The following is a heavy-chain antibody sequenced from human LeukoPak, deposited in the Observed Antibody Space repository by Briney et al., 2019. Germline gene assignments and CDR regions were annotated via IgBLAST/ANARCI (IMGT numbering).Heavy chain of an antibody. V-gene: IGHV4-59*01. CDR1: GVSISGYH. CDR3: AKKDGDY. J-gene: IGHJ4*02. D-gene: IGHD2-15*01. Sequence: SETLSLTCTVSGVSISGYHWSWIRQPPVKGLEWIGYIYNSGSTNYNPSLRSRVTISVDTSKNQVSLKLSSVTAADTAVYYCAKKDGDYWGQGILVTVSS. CDR2: IYNSGST.